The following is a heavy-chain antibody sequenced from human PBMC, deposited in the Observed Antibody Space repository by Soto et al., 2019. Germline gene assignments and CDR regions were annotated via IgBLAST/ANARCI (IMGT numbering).Heavy chain of an antibody. Sequence: ASVEICRKSCGDTFSIYAVDLVRQAPGQRLEWMGWINAGNGNTKYSQKFQGRVTITRDTSASTAYMELSSLRSDDTAVYYCARDNGSGESDVWGQGTTVTVSS. J-gene: IGHJ6*02. V-gene: IGHV1-3*01. D-gene: IGHD3-10*01. CDR3: ARDNGSGESDV. CDR1: GDTFSIYA. CDR2: INAGNGNT.